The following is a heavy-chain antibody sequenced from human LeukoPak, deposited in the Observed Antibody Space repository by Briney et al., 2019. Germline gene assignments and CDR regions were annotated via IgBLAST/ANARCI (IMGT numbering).Heavy chain of an antibody. CDR1: GFTFDDYG. CDR2: INWNGGST. V-gene: IGHV3-20*04. J-gene: IGHJ6*03. CDR3: AKVEGDYYGSGSYSPHVNTATAYYYYYMDV. D-gene: IGHD3-10*01. Sequence: GGSLRLSCAASGFTFDDYGMSWVRQAPGKGLEWVSGINWNGGSTGYADSVKGRFTISRDNSKNTLYLQMNSLRAEDTAVYYCAKVEGDYYGSGSYSPHVNTATAYYYYYMDVWGKGTTVTISS.